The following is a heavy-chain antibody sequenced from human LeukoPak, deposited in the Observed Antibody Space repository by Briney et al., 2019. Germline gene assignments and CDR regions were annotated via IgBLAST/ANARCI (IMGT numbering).Heavy chain of an antibody. CDR2: ISSSSTTI. J-gene: IGHJ4*02. CDR1: GFTFSSYS. Sequence: GGSLRLSCVASGFTFSSYSINWVRQAPGKGLEWVSYISSSSTTIYYADSVKGRFTITRDNAKNSLYLQMNSLRAEDMAVYYCARSFYYDTLTGYYFFDYWGQGTLVTVSS. CDR3: ARSFYYDTLTGYYFFDY. V-gene: IGHV3-48*04. D-gene: IGHD3-9*01.